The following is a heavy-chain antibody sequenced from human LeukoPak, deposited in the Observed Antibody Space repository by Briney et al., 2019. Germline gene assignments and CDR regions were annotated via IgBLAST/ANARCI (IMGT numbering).Heavy chain of an antibody. Sequence: SVKVSCKASGGTFSSYAISWVRQAPGQGLEWMGGIIPIFGTANYAQKFQGRVTMTRDTSTSTVYMELSSLRSEDTAVYYCARDLITGTTGEVDYYYGMDVWGQGTTVTVSS. CDR2: IIPIFGTA. J-gene: IGHJ6*02. CDR1: GGTFSSYA. V-gene: IGHV1-69*05. CDR3: ARDLITGTTGEVDYYYGMDV. D-gene: IGHD1-7*01.